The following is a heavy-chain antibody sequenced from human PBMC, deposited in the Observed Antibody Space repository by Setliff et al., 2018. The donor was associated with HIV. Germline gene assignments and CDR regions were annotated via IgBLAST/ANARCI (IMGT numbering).Heavy chain of an antibody. CDR1: RYTFTSYA. CDR2: INAGDGNT. CDR3: ARDIGKRYYGSGSYPEESDF. Sequence: EASVKVSCKASRYTFTSYAIHWVRQAPGQRLEWMGWINAGDGNTKYSEKFQDRVTITSDTSASTVYMELSSLKSEDTAVYYCARDIGKRYYGSGSYPEESDFWGQGTMVTVSS. V-gene: IGHV1-3*01. J-gene: IGHJ4*02. D-gene: IGHD3-10*01.